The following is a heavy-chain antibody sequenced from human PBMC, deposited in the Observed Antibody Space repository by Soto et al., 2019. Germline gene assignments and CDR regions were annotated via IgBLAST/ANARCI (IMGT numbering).Heavy chain of an antibody. CDR2: ISAYNGNT. J-gene: IGHJ6*02. CDR3: ARDVSSSGRFYYYYGMDV. D-gene: IGHD6-13*01. CDR1: GYTFTSYG. Sequence: ASVKVSCKASGYTFTSYGISWVRQAPGQGLEWMGWISAYNGNTNYAQKLQGRVTMTTDTSTSTAYMELRSLRSDDTAVYYCARDVSSSGRFYYYYGMDVWGQGTTVTVSS. V-gene: IGHV1-18*04.